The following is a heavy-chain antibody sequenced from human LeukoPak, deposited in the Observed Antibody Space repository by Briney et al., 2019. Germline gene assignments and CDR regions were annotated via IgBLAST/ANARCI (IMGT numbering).Heavy chain of an antibody. CDR2: ISGSGSST. CDR1: GFTFSDYA. Sequence: RGSLRLSCAASGFTFSDYARSWFRQAPGKGLEWVSAISGSGSSTYYADSVKGRFTISRDNSKNTLYLQMNSLRAEDTAVYSCAKDQSQWELLGQFDPWGRGTLVTVSS. D-gene: IGHD1-26*01. CDR3: AKDQSQWELLGQFDP. V-gene: IGHV3-23*01. J-gene: IGHJ5*02.